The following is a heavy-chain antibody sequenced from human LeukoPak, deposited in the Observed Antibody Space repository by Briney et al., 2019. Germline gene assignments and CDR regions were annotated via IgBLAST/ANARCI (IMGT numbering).Heavy chain of an antibody. Sequence: SETLSLTCTVSGGSISSYYWSWIRQPPGKGLEWIGYIYYSGSTNYNPSLKSRVTISVDTSKNQFSLKLSSVTAADTAVYYCERDVWYFDWLPQPTYYGMDVWGQGNTVTVSS. J-gene: IGHJ6*02. V-gene: IGHV4-59*01. D-gene: IGHD3-9*01. CDR3: ERDVWYFDWLPQPTYYGMDV. CDR1: GGSISSYY. CDR2: IYYSGST.